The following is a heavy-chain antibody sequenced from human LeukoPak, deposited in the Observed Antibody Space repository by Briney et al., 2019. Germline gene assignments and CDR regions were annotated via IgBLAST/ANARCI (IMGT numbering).Heavy chain of an antibody. CDR2: IYHSGST. CDR3: ARLSTGTTGWFDP. D-gene: IGHD1-1*01. CDR1: GGSISSGGYY. V-gene: IGHV4-30-2*01. Sequence: SQTLSLTCNVSGGSISSGGYYWSWIRQPPGKGLEWIGYIYHSGSTYYNPSLKSRVTISVDRSKNQFSLKLSSVTAADTAVYYCARLSTGTTGWFDPWGQGTLVTVSS. J-gene: IGHJ5*02.